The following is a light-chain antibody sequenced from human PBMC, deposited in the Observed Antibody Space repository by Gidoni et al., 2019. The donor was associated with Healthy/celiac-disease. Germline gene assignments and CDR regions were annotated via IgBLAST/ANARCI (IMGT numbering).Light chain of an antibody. CDR2: WAT. CDR3: QRYYSTPQT. J-gene: IGKJ1*01. Sequence: DIVITQTLDSAALSLAERATINCEYTQSALYSSNTNNYLAWEQQQPGQPTKLLTYWATTRESGVPGRISGSGSGTECPLIISSLQDEDVAVYCCQRYYSTPQTFGQGTKVEIK. V-gene: IGKV4-1*01. CDR1: QSALYSSNTNNY.